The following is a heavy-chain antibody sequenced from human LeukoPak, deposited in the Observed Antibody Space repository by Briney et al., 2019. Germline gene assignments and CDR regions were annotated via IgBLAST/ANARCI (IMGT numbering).Heavy chain of an antibody. CDR3: ARATHQLLYN. V-gene: IGHV3-48*03. D-gene: IGHD2-2*02. CDR1: GFTFSSYE. CDR2: ISGGGDTI. Sequence: PGGSLRLSCAASGFTFSSYEMNWVRQAPGKGLERASYISGGGDTIYYADSVKGRFTISRDNAKNSLYLQVNSPRAEDTAVYYCARATHQLLYNWGQGTLVTVSS. J-gene: IGHJ4*02.